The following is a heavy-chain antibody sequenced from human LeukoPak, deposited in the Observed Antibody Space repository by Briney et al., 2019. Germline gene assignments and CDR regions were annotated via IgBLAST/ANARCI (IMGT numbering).Heavy chain of an antibody. Sequence: GASVKVSCKASGYTFTSYGISWVRQAPGQGLEWMGWINTNAGNPTYAQGFTGRFVFSLDTSVSTAYLQISSLKAEDTAVYYCARGFGSGYDFYFDYWGQGTLVTVSS. CDR1: GYTFTSYG. CDR2: INTNAGNP. J-gene: IGHJ4*02. CDR3: ARGFGSGYDFYFDY. D-gene: IGHD5-12*01. V-gene: IGHV7-4-1*02.